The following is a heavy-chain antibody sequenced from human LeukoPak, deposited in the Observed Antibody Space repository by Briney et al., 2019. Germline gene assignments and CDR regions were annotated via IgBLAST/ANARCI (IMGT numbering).Heavy chain of an antibody. J-gene: IGHJ4*02. D-gene: IGHD3-22*01. CDR1: GFTFSSYG. CDR2: IWYDGSNK. CDR3: ARDSMPSYYYDSSGPGDY. V-gene: IGHV3-33*01. Sequence: GGSLRLSCAASGFTFSSYGMPWVRQAPGKGLEWVAVIWYDGSNKYYADSVKGRFTISRDNSKNTLYLQMNSLRAEDTAVYYCARDSMPSYYYDSSGPGDYWGQGTLVTVSS.